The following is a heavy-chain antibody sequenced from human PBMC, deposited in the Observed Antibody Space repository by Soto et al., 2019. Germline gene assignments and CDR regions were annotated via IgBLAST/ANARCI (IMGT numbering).Heavy chain of an antibody. CDR1: GFTFSSYS. D-gene: IGHD3-16*01. CDR2: ISSSSSTI. Sequence: EVQLVESGGGLVQPGGSLRLSCAASGFTFSSYSTNWVRQAPGKGLEWVSYISSSSSTIYYADSVKGRFTISRDNAKNSLYLQMNSLRAEDTAVYYCARDITYYDYIWGPKAWFDPWGQGTLVTVSS. CDR3: ARDITYYDYIWGPKAWFDP. J-gene: IGHJ5*02. V-gene: IGHV3-48*01.